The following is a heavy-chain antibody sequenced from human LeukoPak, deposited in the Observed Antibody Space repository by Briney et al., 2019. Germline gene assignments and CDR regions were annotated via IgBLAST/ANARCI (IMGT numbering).Heavy chain of an antibody. D-gene: IGHD4-17*01. V-gene: IGHV1-69*13. J-gene: IGHJ4*02. CDR3: ASPMTANYGDYSYFDY. Sequence: ASVKVPCKASGGTFSSYAISWVRQAPGQGLEWMGGIIPIFGTANYAQKFQGRVTITADESTSTAYMELSSLRSEDTAVYYCASPMTANYGDYSYFDYWGQGTLVTVSS. CDR2: IIPIFGTA. CDR1: GGTFSSYA.